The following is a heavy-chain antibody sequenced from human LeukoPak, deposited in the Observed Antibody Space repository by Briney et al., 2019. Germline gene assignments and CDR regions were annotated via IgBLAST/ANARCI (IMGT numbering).Heavy chain of an antibody. CDR2: MIPDSGNT. CDR3: AVRAGSYWSDP. D-gene: IGHD1-26*01. V-gene: IGHV1-8*01. CDR1: GYVFTSYD. Sequence: ASVKVSCKASGYVFTSYDINWVRQATGQGLERMGWMIPDSGNTGYAQKFQGRVTMTRNTSINTAYLELSSLRSDDTAVYYCAVRAGSYWSDPWGQGTLVTVSP. J-gene: IGHJ5*02.